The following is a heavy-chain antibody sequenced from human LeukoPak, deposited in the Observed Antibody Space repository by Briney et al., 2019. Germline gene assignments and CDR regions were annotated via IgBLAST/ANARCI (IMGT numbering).Heavy chain of an antibody. CDR2: ISSSSSYI. Sequence: GGSLRLSCPASGFTFSSYSMNWVRQAPGKGLEWVSSISSSSSYIYYADSVKGRFTISRDNAKNSLYLQMNSLRAEDTAVYYCARGGLPQNYDSSGGGYWGQGTLVTVSS. D-gene: IGHD3-22*01. J-gene: IGHJ4*02. CDR3: ARGGLPQNYDSSGGGY. V-gene: IGHV3-21*01. CDR1: GFTFSSYS.